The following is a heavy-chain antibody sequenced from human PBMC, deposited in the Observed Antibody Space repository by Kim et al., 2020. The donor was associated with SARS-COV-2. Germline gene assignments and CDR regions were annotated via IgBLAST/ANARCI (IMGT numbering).Heavy chain of an antibody. V-gene: IGHV1-46*01. Sequence: GSTSYAQKFQGRVTMTRDTSTSTVYMELSSLRSEDTAVYYCATIVVALDVWGQGTTVTVSS. CDR3: ATIVVALDV. J-gene: IGHJ6*02. D-gene: IGHD3-22*01. CDR2: GST.